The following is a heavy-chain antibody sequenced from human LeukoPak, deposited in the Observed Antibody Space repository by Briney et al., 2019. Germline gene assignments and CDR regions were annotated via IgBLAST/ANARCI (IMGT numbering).Heavy chain of an antibody. CDR1: GGSISSYY. CDR3: ARVTYTVAARYYYYMDV. J-gene: IGHJ6*03. CDR2: IYYSGST. D-gene: IGHD6-6*01. Sequence: SETLSLTCSVSGGSISSYYWSWIRQPPGKGLEWIGYIYYSGSTNYIPSLKSRVTISVDTSKNQFSLKPSSVTAADTAVYYCARVTYTVAARYYYYMDVWGKGTTVTVSS. V-gene: IGHV4-59*01.